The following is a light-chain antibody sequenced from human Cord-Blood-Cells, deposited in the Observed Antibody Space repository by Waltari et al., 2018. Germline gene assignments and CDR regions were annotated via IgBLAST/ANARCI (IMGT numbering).Light chain of an antibody. V-gene: IGKV4-1*01. CDR2: WAS. CDR3: QQYYSTPYT. Sequence: DIVMTQSPDSLAVSLCERATINCKSSQSVLYSSNNKNYLAWYQQKPGQPPKLLIYWASTRESGVPDRFSGSGSGTDFTLTISSLQAEDVAVYYCQQYYSTPYTFGQGTKLVIK. J-gene: IGKJ2*01. CDR1: QSVLYSSNNKNY.